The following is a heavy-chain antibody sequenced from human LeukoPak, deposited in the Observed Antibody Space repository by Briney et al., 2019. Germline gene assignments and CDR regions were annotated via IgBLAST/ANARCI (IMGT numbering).Heavy chain of an antibody. CDR1: GFTFKNYW. Sequence: GGSLRLSCEASGFTFKNYWMFWVRQAPGKGLVWVSRINSDRSRTNYADSVKGRFTVSRDNAKNTLYLQMNSLRAEDTAVYYCAKRAYSVRGTTHFDYWGQGTLVTVSS. CDR3: AKRAYSVRGTTHFDY. V-gene: IGHV3-74*01. D-gene: IGHD2-15*01. CDR2: INSDRSRT. J-gene: IGHJ4*02.